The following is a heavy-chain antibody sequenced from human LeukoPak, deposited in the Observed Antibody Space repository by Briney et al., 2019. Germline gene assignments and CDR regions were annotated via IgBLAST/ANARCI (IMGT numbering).Heavy chain of an antibody. J-gene: IGHJ4*02. CDR2: IYYSGST. CDR3: ARELSSTNVDY. CDR1: GGSISSGDYY. D-gene: IGHD2-2*01. Sequence: PSETLSLTCTVSGGSISSGDYYWSRIRQPPGKGLEWIGYIYYSGSTYYNPSLKSRVTISVDTSKNQFSLKLSSVTAADTAVYYCARELSSTNVDYWGQGTLVTVSS. V-gene: IGHV4-30-4*01.